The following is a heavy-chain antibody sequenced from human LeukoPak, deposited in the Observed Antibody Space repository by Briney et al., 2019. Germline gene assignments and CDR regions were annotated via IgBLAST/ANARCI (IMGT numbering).Heavy chain of an antibody. Sequence: SETLSLTCTVSGGSLSSGGYYWSWIRQHPGKGLEWIGYIYYSGSTYYNPSLKSRVTISVDTSKNQFSLKLSSVTAADTAVYYCAREKGSDSSGYYGAYYFDYWGQGTLVTVSS. CDR3: AREKGSDSSGYYGAYYFDY. J-gene: IGHJ4*02. CDR1: GGSLSSGGYY. V-gene: IGHV4-31*03. D-gene: IGHD3-22*01. CDR2: IYYSGST.